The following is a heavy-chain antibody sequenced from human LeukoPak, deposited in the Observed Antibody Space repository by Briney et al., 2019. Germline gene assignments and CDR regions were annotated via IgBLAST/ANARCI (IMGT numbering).Heavy chain of an antibody. J-gene: IGHJ6*03. CDR1: GFTFDDYA. Sequence: GGSLRLSCAASGFTFDDYAMHWVRQAPGKGLEWVSGISWNSGSIGYADSVKGRFTISRDNAKNSLYLQMNSLRAEDTAVYYCARGRAVAGTSYYYYYYMDVWGKGTTVTVSS. D-gene: IGHD6-13*01. CDR2: ISWNSGSI. CDR3: ARGRAVAGTSYYYYYYMDV. V-gene: IGHV3-9*01.